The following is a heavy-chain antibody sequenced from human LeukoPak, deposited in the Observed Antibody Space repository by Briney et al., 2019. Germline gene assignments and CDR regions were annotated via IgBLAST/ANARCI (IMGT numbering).Heavy chain of an antibody. V-gene: IGHV1-18*01. Sequence: ASVKVSCKASGYTFTSYGISWVRQAPGQGLEWMGWISAYNGNTNYAQKLQGRVTMTTDTSTSTAYMELRSLRSDDTAVYYCARVWYCSSTSCLLGAFDIWGQGTMVTVSS. D-gene: IGHD2-2*01. CDR1: GYTFTSYG. CDR2: ISAYNGNT. CDR3: ARVWYCSSTSCLLGAFDI. J-gene: IGHJ3*02.